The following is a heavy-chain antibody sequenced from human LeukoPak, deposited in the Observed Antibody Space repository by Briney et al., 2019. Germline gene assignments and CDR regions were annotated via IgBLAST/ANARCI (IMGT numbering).Heavy chain of an antibody. Sequence: ASVKVSCKASGYTFTSYDINWVRQATGQGLEWMGWMNPNSGNTGYAQEFQGRVTMTRNTSISTAYMELSSLRSEDTAVYYCARGVYYYDSSGYPGGEGYWGQGTLVTVSS. V-gene: IGHV1-8*01. CDR3: ARGVYYYDSSGYPGGEGY. CDR1: GYTFTSYD. CDR2: MNPNSGNT. J-gene: IGHJ4*02. D-gene: IGHD3-22*01.